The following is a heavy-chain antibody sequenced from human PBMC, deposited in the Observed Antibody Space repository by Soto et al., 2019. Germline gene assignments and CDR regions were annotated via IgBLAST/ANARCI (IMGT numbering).Heavy chain of an antibody. CDR1: GDSISSSGCY. CDR2: IYNSGST. Sequence: SETLSLTCTVSGDSISSSGCYWSWIRQHPGKGLEWIGFIYNSGSTYYKTSLKSRVIISVNTSKNQYSLQLSSVTAADTAVFYCARGGGSPYHDHEFDYWGQGILVTVSS. D-gene: IGHD2-2*01. J-gene: IGHJ4*02. CDR3: ARGGGSPYHDHEFDY. V-gene: IGHV4-31*03.